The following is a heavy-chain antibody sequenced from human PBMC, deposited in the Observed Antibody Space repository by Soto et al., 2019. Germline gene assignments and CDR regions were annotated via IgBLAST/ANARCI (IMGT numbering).Heavy chain of an antibody. CDR3: ARDSRGVYCSSTSCYRRYYYYGMDV. V-gene: IGHV3-7*01. CDR2: IKQDGSEK. J-gene: IGHJ6*02. Sequence: GGSLRLSCAASGFTFSSYWMSWVRQAPGKGLEWVANIKQDGSEKYYVDSVRGRFTISRDNAKNSLYLQMNSLRAEDTAVYYCARDSRGVYCSSTSCYRRYYYYGMDVWGQGTRSPSP. D-gene: IGHD2-2*01. CDR1: GFTFSSYW.